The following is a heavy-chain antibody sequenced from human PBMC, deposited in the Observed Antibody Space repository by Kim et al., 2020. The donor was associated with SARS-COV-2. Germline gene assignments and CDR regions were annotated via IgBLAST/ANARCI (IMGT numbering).Heavy chain of an antibody. CDR3: ARTGSQGAVTTLDP. V-gene: IGHV4-38-2*02. CDR1: GYSISSGYY. CDR2: IYHSGRT. D-gene: IGHD4-17*01. J-gene: IGHJ5*02. Sequence: SETLSLTCTVSGYSISSGYYWGWIRQPPGKGLEWIGSIYHSGRTYYNPSLKSRVTISVDTPKNQFSLKLSSVTAADTAVYYCARTGSQGAVTTLDPWGQG.